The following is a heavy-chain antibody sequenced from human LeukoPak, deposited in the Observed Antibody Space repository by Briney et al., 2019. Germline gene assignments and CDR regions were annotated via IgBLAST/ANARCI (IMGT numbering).Heavy chain of an antibody. J-gene: IGHJ4*02. CDR2: IYYSGST. CDR1: GGSLSSGGYY. V-gene: IGHV4-31*03. Sequence: SKTLSLTCTVSGGSLSSGGYYWSWIRQPPGKGLAWIGYIYYSGSTYYNPSLKSRVTISVDTSKNQFSLKLSSVTAADTAVYYCARDRGHGSGSPYCFDYWGQGTLVTVSS. CDR3: ARDRGHGSGSPYCFDY. D-gene: IGHD3-10*01.